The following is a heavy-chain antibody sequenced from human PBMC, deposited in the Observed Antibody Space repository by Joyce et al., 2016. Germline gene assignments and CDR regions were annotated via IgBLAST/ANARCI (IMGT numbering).Heavy chain of an antibody. D-gene: IGHD2-2*01. V-gene: IGHV3-15*01. CDR2: VKSKSQGGTT. CDR1: GFSFRNAW. Sequence: EVQLVESGGGLVKPGGSLRLSCAASGFSFRNAWVTWVRQAPGKGLAWVCRVKSKSQGGTTDYAAPVKGRFTISRDDSRDTAYLQMNSLKSEDTGVYFCVMGLCIGTACHWDDAFDVWGQGTMVTVSS. J-gene: IGHJ3*01. CDR3: VMGLCIGTACHWDDAFDV.